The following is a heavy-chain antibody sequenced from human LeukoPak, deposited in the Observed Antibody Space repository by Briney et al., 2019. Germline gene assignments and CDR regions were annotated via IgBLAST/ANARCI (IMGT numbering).Heavy chain of an antibody. D-gene: IGHD5-18*01. CDR3: TRDISDTAMVFFDY. V-gene: IGHV3-49*04. CDR2: IRSKAYGGTT. Sequence: GRSLRLSCTASGFTFGDYAMSWVRQAPGKGLEWVGFIRSKAYGGTTEYAASVKGRFTISRDDSKSIAYLQMNSLKTEDTAVYYCTRDISDTAMVFFDYWGQGTLVTVSS. CDR1: GFTFGDYA. J-gene: IGHJ4*02.